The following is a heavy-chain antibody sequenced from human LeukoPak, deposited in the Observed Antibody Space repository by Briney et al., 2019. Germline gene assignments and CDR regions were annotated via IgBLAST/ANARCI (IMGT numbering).Heavy chain of an antibody. CDR3: AKEDYGDLASFQY. Sequence: GGSLRLSCVTSGFRFSDFYMSWIRQAPGKGLEWVAFISTSSSSTEYADSVKGRFTISRDNSKSTLYLQMNSLRAGDTAVYYCAKEDYGDLASFQYWGQGTLVTVSS. CDR1: GFRFSDFY. J-gene: IGHJ1*01. V-gene: IGHV3-11*05. CDR2: ISTSSSST. D-gene: IGHD4-17*01.